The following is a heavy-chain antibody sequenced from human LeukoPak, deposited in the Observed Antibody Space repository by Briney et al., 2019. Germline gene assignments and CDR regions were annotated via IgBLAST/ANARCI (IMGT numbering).Heavy chain of an antibody. J-gene: IGHJ5*02. CDR1: GFDLRTYK. Sequence: GGSLRLSCAASGFDLRTYKMNWVRQAPGKGLEWIADITISGHTKNYADSVKGRFTISRDSARTSLYLQMNSLRVEDTDVYFCARGDPHADLWGQGTLVTVSS. V-gene: IGHV3-48*03. CDR2: ITISGHTK. CDR3: ARGDPHADL.